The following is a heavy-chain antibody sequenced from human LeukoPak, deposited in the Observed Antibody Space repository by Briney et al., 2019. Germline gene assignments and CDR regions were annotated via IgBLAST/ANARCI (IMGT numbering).Heavy chain of an antibody. J-gene: IGHJ4*02. Sequence: GGSLRLSCAASGFTFSDYYMSWIRQAPGKGLEWVSYISTSGTTIDYADSVKGRFTISRDNAKNSLYLQMNSLRAEDTAVYYCARVYSYGPDYWGQGTLVTVSS. CDR1: GFTFSDYY. CDR2: ISTSGTTI. V-gene: IGHV3-11*04. CDR3: ARVYSYGPDY. D-gene: IGHD5-18*01.